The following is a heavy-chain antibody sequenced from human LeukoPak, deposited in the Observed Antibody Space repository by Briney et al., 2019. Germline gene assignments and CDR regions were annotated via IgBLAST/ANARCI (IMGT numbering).Heavy chain of an antibody. CDR2: IDSSSNYI. J-gene: IGHJ4*02. CDR3: TKAGVVGARAGFDN. Sequence: GGSLRLSCAASGFSFSSYSMNWVRQAPGKGLEWVSSIDSSSNYIFYADSVKGRFTISRDNAKNSLDLQMNNLRDEDTAIYYCTKAGVVGARAGFDNWGQGTLVTVSS. V-gene: IGHV3-21*01. CDR1: GFSFSSYS. D-gene: IGHD1-26*01.